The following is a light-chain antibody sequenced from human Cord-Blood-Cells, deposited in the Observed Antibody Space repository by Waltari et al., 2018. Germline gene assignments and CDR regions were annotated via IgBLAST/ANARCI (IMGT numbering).Light chain of an antibody. CDR1: SSEVGVYNY. V-gene: IGLV2-14*01. CDR2: DVS. CDR3: SSYTSSSTLV. Sequence: QSALTHPASVSGSPRQSLTIPCSGPSSEVGVYNYVPWYQQHPGKAPKLMIYDVSNRTSGVSNRFSGSKSGNTASLTISGLQAEDEADYYCSSYTSSSTLVFGGGTKLTVL. J-gene: IGLJ3*02.